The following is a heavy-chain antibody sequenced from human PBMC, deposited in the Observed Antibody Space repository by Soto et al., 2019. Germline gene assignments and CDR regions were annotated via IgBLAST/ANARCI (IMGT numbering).Heavy chain of an antibody. CDR3: ASLDRYCSTGSCFTSAY. J-gene: IGHJ4*02. CDR2: IHPGDSDT. V-gene: IGHV5-51*01. D-gene: IGHD2-15*01. Sequence: NRWVRQMPGKGLEWMGIIHPGDSDTRYSPSFQGQLSISADKSISTAYLQWNSLKTSDTAMYYCASLDRYCSTGSCFTSAYWRQRTRVTVSS.